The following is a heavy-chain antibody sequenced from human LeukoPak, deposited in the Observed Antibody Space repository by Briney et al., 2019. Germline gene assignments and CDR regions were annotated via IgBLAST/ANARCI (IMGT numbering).Heavy chain of an antibody. CDR2: FYYSGST. D-gene: IGHD5-18*01. CDR3: AIPLDTAMVPFDY. CDR1: GGSISSSSYY. V-gene: IGHV4-39*01. Sequence: SETLSLTCTVSGGSISSSSYYWGWVRQPPGKGLEWIGRFYYSGSTYDNPSLKRRVTISVDTSKNQFSLKLSSVTAADTAVYYCAIPLDTAMVPFDYWGQGTLVTVSS. J-gene: IGHJ4*02.